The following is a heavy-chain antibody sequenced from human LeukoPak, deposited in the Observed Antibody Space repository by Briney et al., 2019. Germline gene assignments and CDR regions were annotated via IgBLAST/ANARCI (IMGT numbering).Heavy chain of an antibody. CDR1: GYTFTSYG. CDR3: ALVWVGATTVWFDP. J-gene: IGHJ5*02. CDR2: ISAYNGNT. D-gene: IGHD1-26*01. V-gene: IGHV1-18*01. Sequence: GASVKVSCKASGYTFTSYGISWVRQAPGQGLEWMGWISAYNGNTNYAQKLQDRVTMTTDTSTSTAYMELRSLRSDDTAVYYCALVWVGATTVWFDPWGQGTLVTVSS.